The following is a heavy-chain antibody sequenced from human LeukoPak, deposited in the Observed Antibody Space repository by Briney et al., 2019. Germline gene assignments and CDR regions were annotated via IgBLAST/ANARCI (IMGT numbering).Heavy chain of an antibody. D-gene: IGHD6-13*01. Sequence: GGSLRLSCAASGFTFSSYAMSWVRQAPGKGLEWVSAISDSGGSTYYADSVTGRFTISRDNSKNTLYLQINSLRAEDTAVYYCAKDSYSKGDFWGQGVLVTVSS. V-gene: IGHV3-23*01. CDR1: GFTFSSYA. J-gene: IGHJ4*02. CDR3: AKDSYSKGDF. CDR2: ISDSGGST.